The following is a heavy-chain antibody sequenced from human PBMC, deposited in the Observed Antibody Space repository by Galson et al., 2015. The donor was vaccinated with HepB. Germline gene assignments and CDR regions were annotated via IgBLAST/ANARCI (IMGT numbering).Heavy chain of an antibody. CDR1: GGSISSGDYY. J-gene: IGHJ4*02. V-gene: IGHV4-30-4*01. CDR2: IYYSGST. CDR3: ARGNYGDYLDPPY. Sequence: TLSLTCTVSGGSISSGDYYWSWIRQPPGKGLEWIGYIYYSGSTYYNPSLKSRVTISVDTSKNQFSLKLSSVTAADTAVYYCARGNYGDYLDPPYWGQGTLVTVSS. D-gene: IGHD4-17*01.